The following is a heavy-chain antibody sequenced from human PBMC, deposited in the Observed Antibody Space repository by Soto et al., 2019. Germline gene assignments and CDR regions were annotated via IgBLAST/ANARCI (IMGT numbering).Heavy chain of an antibody. CDR1: GFTFSSYW. CDR2: SNSDGSNT. V-gene: IGHV3-74*01. D-gene: IGHD4-17*01. J-gene: IGHJ4*02. Sequence: EVQVVESGGGLVQPGGSLRLSCAATGFTFSSYWMHWVRQAPGKGLVWVCLSNSDGSNTRYADTVKGRFTISRHNTKNTLYLQMNSLRAEDTAVYYCARATYGDYILGYWGQGTLVTVSS. CDR3: ARATYGDYILGY.